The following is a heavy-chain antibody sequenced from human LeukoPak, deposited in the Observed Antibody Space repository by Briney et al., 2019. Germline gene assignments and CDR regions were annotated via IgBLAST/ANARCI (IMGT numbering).Heavy chain of an antibody. CDR1: GFTFSSYA. CDR2: ISGSGGST. CDR3: ARRTGGTKDY. Sequence: QTGGSLRLSCAASGFTFSSYAMSWVRQAPGKGLEWVSAISGSGGSTDYADSVKGRFAISRDNSKNTLYLQMNSLRAEDTAVYYCARRTGGTKDYWGQGTQVTVSS. D-gene: IGHD7-27*01. V-gene: IGHV3-23*01. J-gene: IGHJ4*02.